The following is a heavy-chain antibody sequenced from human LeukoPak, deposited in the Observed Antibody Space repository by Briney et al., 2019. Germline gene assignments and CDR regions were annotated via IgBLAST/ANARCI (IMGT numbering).Heavy chain of an antibody. Sequence: GGSLRLSCAASGFTFSSSGMHWVRQAPGKGLEWVAVIWYDGSNKYYADSVKGRFTISRDNSKNTLYLQMNSLRAEDTAVYYCARAGYDFWSGYSPFDYWGQGTLVTVSS. CDR3: ARAGYDFWSGYSPFDY. CDR2: IWYDGSNK. CDR1: GFTFSSSG. D-gene: IGHD3-3*01. J-gene: IGHJ4*02. V-gene: IGHV3-33*01.